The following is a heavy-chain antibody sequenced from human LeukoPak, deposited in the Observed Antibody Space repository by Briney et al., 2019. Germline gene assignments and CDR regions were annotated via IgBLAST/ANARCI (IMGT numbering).Heavy chain of an antibody. CDR3: ARPPGLAGHYSYYYGVDV. CDR1: GFTVSNSY. V-gene: IGHV3-66*04. CDR2: IYSGGNT. D-gene: IGHD6-19*01. J-gene: IGHJ6*02. Sequence: GGPLRLSCAASGFTVSNSYINWVRQAPGKGLEWVSIIYSGGNTYYADSVRGRFIISRDNSENTVYLQMNSLRAEDTAVYFCARPPGLAGHYSYYYGVDVWGQGTTVTVSS.